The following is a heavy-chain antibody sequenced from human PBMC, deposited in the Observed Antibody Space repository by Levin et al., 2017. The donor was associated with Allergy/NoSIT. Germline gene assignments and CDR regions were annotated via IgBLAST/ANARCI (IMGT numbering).Heavy chain of an antibody. CDR1: GFTFSSYA. D-gene: IGHD3-10*01. V-gene: IGHV3-23*01. J-gene: IGHJ4*02. CDR2: ISGSGGST. CDR3: SKTAILWFGELSMFDY. Sequence: GGSLRLSCAASGFTFSSYAMSWVRQAPGKGLEWVSAISGSGGSTHYADSVKGRFTISRDNSKNTLYLQMNSLRAEDTAVYYCSKTAILWFGELSMFDYWGQGTLVTVSS.